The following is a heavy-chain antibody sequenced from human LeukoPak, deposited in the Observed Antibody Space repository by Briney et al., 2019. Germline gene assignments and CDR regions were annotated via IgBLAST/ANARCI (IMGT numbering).Heavy chain of an antibody. CDR2: ISGSGGYT. CDR3: AKSPLTGHYMYDY. Sequence: TGGSLRLSCAASGFTFSNYAMSWVRQAPGKGLEWVSAISGSGGYTYYADSVKGRFTISRDNSKNTLYLQMNSLRAEDTAVYYCAKSPLTGHYMYDYWGQGTLVTVSS. V-gene: IGHV3-23*01. CDR1: GFTFSNYA. D-gene: IGHD3-9*01. J-gene: IGHJ4*02.